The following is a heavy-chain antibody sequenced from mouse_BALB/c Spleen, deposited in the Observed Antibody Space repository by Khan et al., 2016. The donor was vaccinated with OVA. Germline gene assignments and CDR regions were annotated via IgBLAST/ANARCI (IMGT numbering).Heavy chain of an antibody. CDR3: ARTDYYGSSYYFDY. D-gene: IGHD1-1*01. CDR2: IDPYNGGT. J-gene: IGHJ2*01. CDR1: GYSFTDYN. Sequence: VRLQQSGPELVKPGASVKVSCKASGYSFTDYNMFWVKQSHGKSLEWIGYIDPYNGGTSYNQKFKGKATLTVDKSSSTAFMHLSSLTSEDSAVFYCARTDYYGSSYYFDYWGQGTTLPVSS. V-gene: IGHV1S135*01.